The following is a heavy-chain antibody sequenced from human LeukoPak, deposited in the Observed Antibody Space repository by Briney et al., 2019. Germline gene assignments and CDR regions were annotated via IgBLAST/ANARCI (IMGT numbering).Heavy chain of an antibody. CDR3: ARGTMAGARGADY. CDR1: GFTFSSNS. D-gene: IGHD1-26*01. Sequence: TGGSLRLSCAASGFTFSSNSMKWVRQAPGKGLEWVSSIDRSSAYIYYADSVKGRFTISRDNAKNSLYLQMNSLRAEDTAVYYCARGTMAGARGADYWGQGTLVTVSS. V-gene: IGHV3-21*04. CDR2: IDRSSAYI. J-gene: IGHJ4*02.